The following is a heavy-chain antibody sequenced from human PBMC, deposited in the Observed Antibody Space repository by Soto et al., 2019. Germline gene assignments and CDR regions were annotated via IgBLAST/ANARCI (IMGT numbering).Heavy chain of an antibody. CDR1: GGTFSSYA. J-gene: IGHJ4*02. Sequence: GASVKVSCKASGGTFSSYAISWVRQAPGQGLEWMGGIIPIFGTANYAQKFQGRVTITADESTSTAYMELSSLRSEDTAVYYCATSRGSGYYDSSGYYYIDRCPGDWGQGTLGTVSS. D-gene: IGHD3-22*01. CDR2: IIPIFGTA. CDR3: ATSRGSGYYDSSGYYYIDRCPGD. V-gene: IGHV1-69*13.